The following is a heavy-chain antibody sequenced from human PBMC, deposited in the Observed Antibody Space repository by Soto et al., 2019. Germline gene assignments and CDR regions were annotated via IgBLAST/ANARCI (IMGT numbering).Heavy chain of an antibody. V-gene: IGHV3-33*01. D-gene: IGHD2-15*01. CDR1: GFTISSHG. Sequence: GGSLRLSWAASGFTISSHGMHRVRQAPGKGLEWVAVIWYDGSNKYYADSVKGRFTISRDNSKNTLYLQMNSLRAEDTAVYYCARAILGLGYCSGGSCYHYYYYYGMDVWGQGTTVTVSS. CDR3: ARAILGLGYCSGGSCYHYYYYYGMDV. CDR2: IWYDGSNK. J-gene: IGHJ6*02.